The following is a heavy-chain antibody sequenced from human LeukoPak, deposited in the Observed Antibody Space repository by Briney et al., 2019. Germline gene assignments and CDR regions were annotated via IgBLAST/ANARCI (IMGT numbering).Heavy chain of an antibody. CDR1: GYTFTSSG. D-gene: IGHD1-26*01. CDR3: TRQVDSGSYDYYGMDV. V-gene: IGHV1-18*01. J-gene: IGHJ6*02. CDR2: ISGYNGET. Sequence: ASVKVSCKVSGYTFTSSGISWVRQAPGQGLEWMGWISGYNGETNYVQKFWGRVTMTTDSSTSTAYMELRSLRYDDTAVYYCTRQVDSGSYDYYGMDVWGQGTTVTVSS.